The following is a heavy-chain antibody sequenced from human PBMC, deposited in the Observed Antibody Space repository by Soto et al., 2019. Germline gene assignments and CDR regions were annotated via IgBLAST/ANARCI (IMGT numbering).Heavy chain of an antibody. V-gene: IGHV3-23*01. Sequence: EVQLLESGGGLVQPGGSLTLSCAASGFTFSSYAMSWVRQAPGKGLEWVSAISGGGNDRFYADSVRGRFTISRGNSRNTLYLHMNSLRAEDTAVHYCARSLFIASTDTEPFDSWGQGTLVTVSS. D-gene: IGHD6-13*01. CDR3: ARSLFIASTDTEPFDS. J-gene: IGHJ4*02. CDR1: GFTFSSYA. CDR2: ISGGGNDR.